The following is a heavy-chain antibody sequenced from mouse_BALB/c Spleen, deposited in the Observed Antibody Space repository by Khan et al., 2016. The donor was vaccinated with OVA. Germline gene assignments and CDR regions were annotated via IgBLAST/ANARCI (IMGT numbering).Heavy chain of an antibody. Sequence: EVQLVESGPGLVKPSQSLSLTCSVTGYSITSGYYWNWIRQFPGNSLEWMGYISYDGSNNYNPSLKNRISITRDTSKQQFFLQLNSVTTEDTATYYCATKSYGKGAYWGQGTLVTVAA. CDR1: GYSITSGYY. V-gene: IGHV3-6*02. CDR3: ATKSYGKGAY. CDR2: ISYDGSN. J-gene: IGHJ3*01. D-gene: IGHD2-1*01.